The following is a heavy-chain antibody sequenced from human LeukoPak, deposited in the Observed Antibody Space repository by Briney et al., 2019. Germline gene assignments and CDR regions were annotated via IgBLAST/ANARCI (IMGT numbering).Heavy chain of an antibody. J-gene: IGHJ4*02. D-gene: IGHD1-1*01. CDR3: ARGRQLERRTGVDY. CDR2: IYYSGST. CDR1: GGSISSSSYY. Sequence: PSETLSLTCTVSGGSISSSSYYWGWIRQPPGKGLEWIGSIYYSGSTYYNPSLKSRVTISVDTSKNQFSLKLSSVTAADTAVYYCARGRQLERRTGVDYWGQGTLVTVSS. V-gene: IGHV4-39*01.